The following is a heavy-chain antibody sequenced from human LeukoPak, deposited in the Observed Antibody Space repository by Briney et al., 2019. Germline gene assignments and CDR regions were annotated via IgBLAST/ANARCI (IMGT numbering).Heavy chain of an antibody. CDR3: AKDRGNRIAAAGGGDY. CDR2: ISGSGGST. V-gene: IGHV3-23*01. Sequence: GGSLRLSCAASGFTFSSYAMSWVRQAPGKGLEWVSAISGSGGSTYYADSVKGRFTISRGNSENTLYLQMNSLRAEDTAVYYCAKDRGNRIAAAGGGDYWGQGTLVTVSS. J-gene: IGHJ4*02. CDR1: GFTFSSYA. D-gene: IGHD6-13*01.